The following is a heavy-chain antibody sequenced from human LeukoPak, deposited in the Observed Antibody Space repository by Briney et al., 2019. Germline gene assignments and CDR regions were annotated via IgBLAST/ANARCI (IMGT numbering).Heavy chain of an antibody. Sequence: GGSLRLSCAASGFTFSSYTMSWVRQAPGKGLEWVSTITTSDGNTYYADSVKGRFTVSRDNYKNTLFLQMNSLRAEDTAVYYCARDGGLWVSAHWGDSWGRGTLVTVSS. CDR3: ARDGGLWVSAHWGDS. V-gene: IGHV3-23*01. CDR2: ITTSDGNT. CDR1: GFTFSSYT. J-gene: IGHJ4*02. D-gene: IGHD7-27*01.